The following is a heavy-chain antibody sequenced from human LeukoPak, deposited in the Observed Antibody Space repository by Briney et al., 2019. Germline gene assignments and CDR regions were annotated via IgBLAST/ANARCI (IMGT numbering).Heavy chain of an antibody. CDR2: INDDGSTT. Sequence: GGSLRLSCAASGFTFSRSRMHWVRQAPGKGLVWVSRINDDGSTTSYADSVKGRFTISRDNAKKTLFLQMNSLRAEDTGVYYCAKGNYCSSTSCPNWFDPWGQGTLVTVSS. J-gene: IGHJ5*02. CDR3: AKGNYCSSTSCPNWFDP. CDR1: GFTFSRSR. D-gene: IGHD2-2*01. V-gene: IGHV3-74*01.